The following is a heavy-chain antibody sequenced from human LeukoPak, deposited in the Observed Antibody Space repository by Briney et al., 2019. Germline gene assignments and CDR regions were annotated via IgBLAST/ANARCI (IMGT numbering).Heavy chain of an antibody. V-gene: IGHV3-11*01. CDR2: ISSSGSTI. J-gene: IGHJ4*02. CDR3: AAEGRYYYDSSGTDC. CDR1: GFTFSDYY. D-gene: IGHD3-22*01. Sequence: GGSLRLSCAASGFTFSDYYMSWIRQAPGKGLEWVSYISSSGSTIYYADSVKGRFTISRDNAKNSLYLQMNSLRAEDTAVYYCAAEGRYYYDSSGTDCWGQGTLVTVSS.